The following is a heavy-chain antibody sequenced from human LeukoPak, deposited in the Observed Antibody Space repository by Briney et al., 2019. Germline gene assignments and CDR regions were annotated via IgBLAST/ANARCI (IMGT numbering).Heavy chain of an antibody. J-gene: IGHJ1*01. Sequence: KPSETLSLTCTVSGASINSDTSYWAWIRQPPGKGLEWVGNIFYSGSTSYKPSLKSRVTISVDTSKNQFSLKLSSVTAADTAVYYCARSSLEYYDILTGFHEWGQGTLVTVSS. CDR1: GASINSDTSY. CDR3: ARSSLEYYDILTGFHE. D-gene: IGHD3-9*01. CDR2: IFYSGST. V-gene: IGHV4-39*07.